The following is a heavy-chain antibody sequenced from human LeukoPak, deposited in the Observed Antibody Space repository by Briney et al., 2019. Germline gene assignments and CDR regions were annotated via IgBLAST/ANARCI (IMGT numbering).Heavy chain of an antibody. CDR1: GFTFGDYA. D-gene: IGHD3-22*01. J-gene: IGHJ4*02. CDR2: IRSKAYGGTT. Sequence: PGRSLRLSCTASGFTFGDYAMSWFRQAPGKGLEWVGFIRSKAYGGTTEYAASVKGRFTISRDDSKTIAYLQMNSLKTEDTAVYYCSRAKSNYYDSSAPNYWGRGTLVTVSS. V-gene: IGHV3-49*03. CDR3: SRAKSNYYDSSAPNY.